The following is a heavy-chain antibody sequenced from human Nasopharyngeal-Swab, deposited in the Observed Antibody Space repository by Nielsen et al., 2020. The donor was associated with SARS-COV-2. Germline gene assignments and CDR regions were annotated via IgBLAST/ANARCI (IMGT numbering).Heavy chain of an antibody. CDR2: IGAAGNT. CDR3: AKVARVVYNYMDV. J-gene: IGHJ6*03. CDR1: GFTFSSSA. Sequence: GGSLRLSCAASGFTFSSSAISWVRQAPGMGLEWVSTIGAAGNTLYADSVKGRFTISRDNSKNTVYLQMNSLRAEDTAVYYCAKVARVVYNYMDVWGKGTTVTVSS. V-gene: IGHV3-23*01.